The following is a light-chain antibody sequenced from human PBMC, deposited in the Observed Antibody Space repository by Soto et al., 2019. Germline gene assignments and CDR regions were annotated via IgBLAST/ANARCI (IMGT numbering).Light chain of an antibody. J-gene: IGKJ5*01. CDR3: QQYKSYSPIT. CDR1: QGIRND. V-gene: IGKV1-17*01. CDR2: DAS. Sequence: IHITQSPSSLSASVGDRVTITCRASQGIRNDLSWYQQKPGKAPKLLIYDASNLQSGVPSRFSGSVSGTEFTLTISSLQPDDFATYYCQQYKSYSPITFGQGTRLEIK.